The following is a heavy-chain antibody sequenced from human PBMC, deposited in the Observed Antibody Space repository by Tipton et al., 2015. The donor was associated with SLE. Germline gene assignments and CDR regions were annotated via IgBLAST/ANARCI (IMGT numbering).Heavy chain of an antibody. CDR2: IYTNENT. V-gene: IGHV4-4*07. D-gene: IGHD5-12*01. J-gene: IGHJ4*02. CDR1: GDSVSSYY. Sequence: TLSLTCSVSGDSVSSYYCSWIRQPAGGGLEWIGRIYTNENTNYNPSLKSRVTMSVDTSKNHFSLKLNSVTVADTACYYCARRTSGYAADYWGQGTLVTVSS. CDR3: ARRTSGYAADY.